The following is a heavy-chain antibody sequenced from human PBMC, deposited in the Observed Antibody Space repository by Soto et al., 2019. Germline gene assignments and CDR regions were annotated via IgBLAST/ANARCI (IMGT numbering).Heavy chain of an antibody. V-gene: IGHV1-46*01. Sequence: QVQLVQSGAEVKKPGASVKVSCKASGFTFTNYSIHWVRQAPGQGLEWMGLINPSGGGTFYAQKFQGRVTVTRDTSTGTVYMELSNLRAEDTAVYFCARDSGDTTWRQWGRSFHYWGQGTLVTVSS. CDR3: ARDSGDTTWRQWGRSFHY. CDR2: INPSGGGT. CDR1: GFTFTNYS. D-gene: IGHD1-1*01. J-gene: IGHJ4*02.